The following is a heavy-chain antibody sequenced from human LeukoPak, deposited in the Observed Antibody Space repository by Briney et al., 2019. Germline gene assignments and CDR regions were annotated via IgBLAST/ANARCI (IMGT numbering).Heavy chain of an antibody. J-gene: IGHJ3*02. V-gene: IGHV3-23*01. CDR3: AKTQRGPIVGAALPGTRRAFDI. D-gene: IGHD1-26*01. CDR2: ISGSGGST. Sequence: PGGSLRLSCAASGFTFSSYAMSWVRQAPGKGLKWVSAISGSGGSTYYADSVKGRFTISRDNSKNTLYLQMNSLRAEDTAVYYCAKTQRGPIVGAALPGTRRAFDIWGQGTMVTVSS. CDR1: GFTFSSYA.